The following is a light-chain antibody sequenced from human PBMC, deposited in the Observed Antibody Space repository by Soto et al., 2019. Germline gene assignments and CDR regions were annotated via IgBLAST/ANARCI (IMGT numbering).Light chain of an antibody. J-gene: IGKJ1*01. CDR1: QSVSSY. V-gene: IGKV3-11*01. CDR3: QQRSNWPRT. Sequence: EIVLTQSPATLSLSPGERATLSCRASQSVSSYLAWYQQKPGQAPRLLIYDASNRATGIPARFSGSGSGTDFTLTISRLEPEYFAVYYCQQRSNWPRTFGQGTKVEIK. CDR2: DAS.